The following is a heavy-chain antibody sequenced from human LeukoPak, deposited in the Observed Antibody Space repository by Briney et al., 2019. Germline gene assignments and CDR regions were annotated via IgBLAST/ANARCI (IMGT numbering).Heavy chain of an antibody. V-gene: IGHV3-21*01. CDR2: ISSSSSYI. Sequence: GGSLRLSCAASGFTFSSYSMNWVRQAPGKGLEWVSSISSSSSYIYYADSVKGRFTISRDNAKNSLYLQMNSLRAEDTAVYYRARRGFQSSGPPSELFYYYYMDVWGKGTTVTVSS. D-gene: IGHD6-19*01. CDR3: ARRGFQSSGPPSELFYYYYMDV. J-gene: IGHJ6*03. CDR1: GFTFSSYS.